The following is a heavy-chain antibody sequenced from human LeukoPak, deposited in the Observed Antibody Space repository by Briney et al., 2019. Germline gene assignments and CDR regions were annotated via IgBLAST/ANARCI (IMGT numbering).Heavy chain of an antibody. V-gene: IGHV3-23*01. CDR2: ISGSGGST. J-gene: IGHJ4*02. CDR3: AKSSYYDASGYYREYYFDY. CDR1: GFSFSNYA. D-gene: IGHD3-22*01. Sequence: GGSLRLSCVPSGFSFSNYAMSWVRQAPGKGLEWVSSISGSGGSTHYADSVKGRFTISRDKTKNTLYLQMDSLRAEDTAVYYCAKSSYYDASGYYREYYFDYWGQGTLVTVSS.